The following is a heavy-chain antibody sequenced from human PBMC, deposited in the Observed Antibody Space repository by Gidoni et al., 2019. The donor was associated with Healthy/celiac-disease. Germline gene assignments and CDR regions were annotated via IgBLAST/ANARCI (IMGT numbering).Heavy chain of an antibody. V-gene: IGHV4-38-2*01. Sequence: QVQLQESGPGLVKPSETLSLTCAVSGYSIISGYYWGWIRQPPGKGLEWIGSIYHSGSTYYNPSRKSRVTISVDTSKNQFSLKLSSVTAADTAVYYCARGMTVTSYYYYYGMDVWGQGTTVTVSS. J-gene: IGHJ6*02. CDR1: GYSIISGYY. CDR3: ARGMTVTSYYYYYGMDV. D-gene: IGHD4-17*01. CDR2: IYHSGST.